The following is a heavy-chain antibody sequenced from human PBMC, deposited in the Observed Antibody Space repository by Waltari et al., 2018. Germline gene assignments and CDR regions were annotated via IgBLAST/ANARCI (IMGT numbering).Heavy chain of an antibody. CDR2: ISGSGGST. D-gene: IGHD1-26*01. CDR3: AKDRTGGSTREYYFDY. V-gene: IGHV3-23*04. CDR1: GFTFSSYA. Sequence: EVQLVESGGGLVQPGGSLRLSCAASGFTFSSYAMSWVRQAPGKGVEWVSAISGSGGSTYYADSVKGRFTISRDNSKNTLYLQMNSLRAEDTAVYYCAKDRTGGSTREYYFDYWGQGTLVTVSS. J-gene: IGHJ4*02.